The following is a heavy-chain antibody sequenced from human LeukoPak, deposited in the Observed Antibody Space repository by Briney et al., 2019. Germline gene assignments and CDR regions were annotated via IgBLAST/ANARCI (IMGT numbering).Heavy chain of an antibody. D-gene: IGHD6-19*01. CDR1: GFTFDDYA. Sequence: AGGSLRLSCAASGFTFDDYAMHWVRQAPGKGLEWVSGITWNSGSIGYADSVKGRFTIPRDNAKNSLYLQMNSLRAEDTALYYCAKGGNGWSHIDCWGQGTLVTVSS. CDR2: ITWNSGSI. J-gene: IGHJ4*02. CDR3: AKGGNGWSHIDC. V-gene: IGHV3-9*01.